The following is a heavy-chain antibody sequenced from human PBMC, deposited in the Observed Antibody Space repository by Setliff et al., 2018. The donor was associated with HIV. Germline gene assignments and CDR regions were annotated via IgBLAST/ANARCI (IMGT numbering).Heavy chain of an antibody. CDR2: MNPNSGNT. CDR3: AIRREVVVATTRRGLDI. V-gene: IGHV1-8*02. Sequence: ASVKVSCKTSGYTFTTYDINWVRQAAGQGLEWMGWMNPNSGNTGYAQRFQGRLTMTRNTSISTAYMELNSLMSEDTAVYFCAIRREVVVATTRRGLDIWGQGTMVTVSS. CDR1: GYTFTTYD. D-gene: IGHD2-15*01. J-gene: IGHJ3*02.